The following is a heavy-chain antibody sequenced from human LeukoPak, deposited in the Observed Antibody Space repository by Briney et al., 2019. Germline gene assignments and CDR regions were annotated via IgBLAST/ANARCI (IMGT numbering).Heavy chain of an antibody. Sequence: SETLSLTCAVYGGSFSGYYWSWIRQPPGKGLEWIGEINHSGSTNYNPSLKSRVTISVDTSKNQFSLKLSSVTAADTAVYYCARGGNYNYFDYWGQGTLVTVSS. V-gene: IGHV4-34*01. D-gene: IGHD3-22*01. CDR1: GGSFSGYY. CDR3: ARGGNYNYFDY. CDR2: INHSGST. J-gene: IGHJ4*02.